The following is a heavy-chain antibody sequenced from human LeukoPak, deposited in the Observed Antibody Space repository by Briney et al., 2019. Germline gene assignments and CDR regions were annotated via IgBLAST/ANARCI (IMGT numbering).Heavy chain of an antibody. V-gene: IGHV3-74*01. Sequence: QPGGSLRLSCAASGFTFFTYWMHWVRQPPGKGLVWVARINSDGSDTTYADSVKGRFTISRDNAKNTLYLQMNSLRVEDTAVYYCAKEMSSGWSHFDFWGQGTLVTVSS. CDR1: GFTFFTYW. J-gene: IGHJ4*02. CDR3: AKEMSSGWSHFDF. CDR2: INSDGSDT. D-gene: IGHD6-19*01.